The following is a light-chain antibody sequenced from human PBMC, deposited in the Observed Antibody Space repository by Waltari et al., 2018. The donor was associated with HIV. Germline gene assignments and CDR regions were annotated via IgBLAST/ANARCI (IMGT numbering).Light chain of an antibody. CDR3: AAWDDSLNGPV. CDR1: SSTVGTHS. Sequence: QSVLTQPPSASGTPGQRVTISCSGNSSTVGTHSVTWYQQLPGTAPKLLIYSNNQRPSGVPDRFSGSKSGTSASLAISGLQSEDEADYFCAAWDDSLNGPVFGGGTKLTVL. J-gene: IGLJ3*02. CDR2: SNN. V-gene: IGLV1-44*01.